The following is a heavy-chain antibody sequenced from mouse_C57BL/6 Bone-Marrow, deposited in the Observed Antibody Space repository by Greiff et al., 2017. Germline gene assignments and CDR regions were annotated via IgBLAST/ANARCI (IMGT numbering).Heavy chain of an antibody. Sequence: VKLMESGPGLVAPSQCLSISCTVSGFSLTSYGVSWVRQPPGKGLEWLGVIWGDGSTNYHPALISRVSIRKDKSKRQVFLKLNSLQTDDTATYCCAKPRIYYDYGWGFAYWGEATLVTVSA. CDR3: AKPRIYYDYGWGFAY. D-gene: IGHD2-4*01. CDR2: IWGDGST. CDR1: GFSLTSYG. V-gene: IGHV2-3*01. J-gene: IGHJ3*01.